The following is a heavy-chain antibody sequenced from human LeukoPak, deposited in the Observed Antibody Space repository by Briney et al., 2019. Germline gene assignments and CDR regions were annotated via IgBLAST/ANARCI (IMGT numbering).Heavy chain of an antibody. CDR1: GYRFTNYW. D-gene: IGHD5-24*01. Sequence: GESLKISFKGSGYRFTNYWIAWVRHMPGKGLEWTGIIYPGDSDTRYNPSFQGQVTISADKSISAAYLQWSNLKASETAVYYCARRLPSVETFDYWGQGTLVTVSS. CDR3: ARRLPSVETFDY. CDR2: IYPGDSDT. J-gene: IGHJ4*02. V-gene: IGHV5-51*01.